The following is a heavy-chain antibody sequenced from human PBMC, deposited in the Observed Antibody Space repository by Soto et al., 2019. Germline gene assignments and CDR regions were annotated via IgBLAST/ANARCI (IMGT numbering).Heavy chain of an antibody. V-gene: IGHV3-74*01. CDR1: GFTFSSYW. Sequence: EVQLVESGGGLVQPGGSLRLSCVASGFTFSSYWMHWVRQAPVKGLVWVSSISNDGSSIYADPVKGRFTISRDHAKNTLYLQMNSLRAADTAVYYCARLPNKSPQNWGQGTLVIVSP. CDR2: ISNDGSS. J-gene: IGHJ1*01. CDR3: ARLPNKSPQN.